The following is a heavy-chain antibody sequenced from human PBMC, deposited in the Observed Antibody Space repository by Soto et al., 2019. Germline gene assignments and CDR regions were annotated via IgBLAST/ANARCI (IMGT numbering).Heavy chain of an antibody. J-gene: IGHJ4*02. D-gene: IGHD4-17*01. CDR2: IKSKTDGGTT. Sequence: EVQLVESGGGLVKPGGSLRLSCAASGFTFSNAWMSWVRQAPGKGLEWVGRIKSKTDGGTTDYAAPVKGRFTISRDDSKNTLYLQMNSLKTADTAVYYWTPYRGYGDYGYKPFDYWGQGTLVTVSS. V-gene: IGHV3-15*01. CDR1: GFTFSNAW. CDR3: TPYRGYGDYGYKPFDY.